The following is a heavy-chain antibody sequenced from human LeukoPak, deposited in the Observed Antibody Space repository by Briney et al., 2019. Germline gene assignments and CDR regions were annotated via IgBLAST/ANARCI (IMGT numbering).Heavy chain of an antibody. CDR1: GFTFSSYS. Sequence: PGGSLRLSCAASGFTFSSYSMNWVRQAPGKGLEWVSSISSSSSYIYYADSVKGRFTISRDNAKNSLYLPMNSLRAEDTAVYYCPRDGYSSSWYEWEAYVDYWGQGTLVTVSS. J-gene: IGHJ4*02. D-gene: IGHD6-13*01. V-gene: IGHV3-21*01. CDR2: ISSSSSYI. CDR3: PRDGYSSSWYEWEAYVDY.